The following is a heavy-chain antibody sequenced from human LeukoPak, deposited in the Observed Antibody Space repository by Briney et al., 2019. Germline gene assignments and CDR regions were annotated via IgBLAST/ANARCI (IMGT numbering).Heavy chain of an antibody. J-gene: IGHJ6*03. Sequence: PSETLSLTCTVSGGSISSYYWSWLRQPAGKGLEWIGRMYTSGSTKYNPSLKSRVTISVDTSKNQFSLKLSSVTAADTAVYYCARDCRRSGWYGESEYYYMDVWGKGTTVTVSS. V-gene: IGHV4-4*07. CDR3: ARDCRRSGWYGESEYYYMDV. CDR2: MYTSGST. CDR1: GGSISSYY. D-gene: IGHD6-19*01.